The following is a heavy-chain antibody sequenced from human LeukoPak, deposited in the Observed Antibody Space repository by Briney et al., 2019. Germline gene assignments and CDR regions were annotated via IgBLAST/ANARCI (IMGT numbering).Heavy chain of an antibody. V-gene: IGHV5-51*01. CDR3: ARLYYYDSSGYYVFDY. D-gene: IGHD3-22*01. Sequence: GESLKISCKGSGYSFTSYWIGWVRQMPGKGLEWMGIIYPGDSDTRYSPSFQGQVTISADKSISTAYLQWSSLKASGTAMYYCARLYYYDSSGYYVFDYWGQGTLVTVSS. CDR2: IYPGDSDT. J-gene: IGHJ4*02. CDR1: GYSFTSYW.